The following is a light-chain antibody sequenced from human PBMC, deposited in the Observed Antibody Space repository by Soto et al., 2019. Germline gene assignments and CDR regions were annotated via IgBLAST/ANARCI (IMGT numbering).Light chain of an antibody. V-gene: IGKV3-20*01. CDR3: QQCGSAPIT. Sequence: EVVLTQSPVALSASPGERTTLSCRASQSLSRSYMAWYQQRPGQAPRLLIYGTSNRATGIPNRFSGSGSGTDFTLTITRLEPEDVAVYYCQQCGSAPITFGGGTKVEI. CDR1: QSLSRSY. CDR2: GTS. J-gene: IGKJ4*01.